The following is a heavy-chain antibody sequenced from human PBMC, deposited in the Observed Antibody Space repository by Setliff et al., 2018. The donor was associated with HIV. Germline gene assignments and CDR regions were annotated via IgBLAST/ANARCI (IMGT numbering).Heavy chain of an antibody. V-gene: IGHV4-39*01. CDR1: GGSISSSSYY. Sequence: PSETLSLTCTVSGGSISSSSYYWGWIRQPPGKGLEWIGSIYYSGSTYYNPSLKSRVTISVDTSKNQFSLKLSSVTAADTAVYCCASPASGGSSGQYHYWGQGTLVTVSS. CDR2: IYYSGST. J-gene: IGHJ4*02. CDR3: ASPASGGSSGQYHY. D-gene: IGHD6-19*01.